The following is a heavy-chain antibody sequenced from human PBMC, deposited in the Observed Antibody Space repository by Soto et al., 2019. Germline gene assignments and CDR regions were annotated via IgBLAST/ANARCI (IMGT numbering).Heavy chain of an antibody. D-gene: IGHD2-2*01. CDR3: AKGEVPATMRSPLDY. Sequence: EVQLLESGGGLVQPGRSLRLSCAASGLTFSSYAMTWVCQAPGKGLEWVSTISGSGGTTYYADSVKGRFTISRDNSKNTLYLQMNSLRAEDSALYYCAKGEVPATMRSPLDYWGQGTLVTVSS. J-gene: IGHJ4*02. CDR1: GLTFSSYA. CDR2: ISGSGGTT. V-gene: IGHV3-23*01.